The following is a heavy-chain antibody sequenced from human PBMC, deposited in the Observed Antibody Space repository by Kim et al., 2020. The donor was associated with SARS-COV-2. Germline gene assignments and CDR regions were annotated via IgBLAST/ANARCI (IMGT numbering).Heavy chain of an antibody. V-gene: IGHV4-4*02. CDR1: GGSISSSNW. J-gene: IGHJ3*02. CDR2: IYHSGST. CDR3: ARDRVVVPAIDDAFDI. D-gene: IGHD2-2*01. Sequence: SETLSLTCAVSGGSISSSNWSSWVRQPPGKGLEWIGEIYHSGSTNYNPSLKSRVTISVDKSKNQFSLKLSSVTAADTAVYYCARDRVVVPAIDDAFDIWGQGTMVTVSS.